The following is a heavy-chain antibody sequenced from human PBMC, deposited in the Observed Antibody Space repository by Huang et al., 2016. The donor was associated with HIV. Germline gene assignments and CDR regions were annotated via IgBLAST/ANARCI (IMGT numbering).Heavy chain of an antibody. J-gene: IGHJ6*02. CDR2: INPKGGGT. CDR1: GYTFTGYY. D-gene: IGHD2-15*01. Sequence: QVQLVQSGAEVKKPGASVKVSCKASGYTFTGYYMHWVRQGPGQGLEGRGWINPKGGGTNYAKKFQGRVTMTRDTYISTAYMELSRLRADDTAVYYCAREVVSATGYYYYGMDVWGQGTTVTVSS. V-gene: IGHV1-2*02. CDR3: AREVVSATGYYYYGMDV.